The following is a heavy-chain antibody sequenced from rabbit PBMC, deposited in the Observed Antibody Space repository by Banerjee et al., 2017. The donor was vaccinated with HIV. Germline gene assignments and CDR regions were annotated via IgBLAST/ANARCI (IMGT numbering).Heavy chain of an antibody. J-gene: IGHJ4*01. CDR1: GFSFSSSYW. Sequence: QSLEESGGDLVKPGASLTLTCTASGFSFSSSYWICWVRQAPGKGLELIACIDTNSDSTSYASWANGRFTISRSTSLNTVTLKMTSLTAADTATYFCARGSDCTYGYTDCAFRLWGQGTLVTVS. CDR2: IDTNSDST. CDR3: ARGSDCTYGYTDCAFRL. V-gene: IGHV1S43*01. D-gene: IGHD6-1*01.